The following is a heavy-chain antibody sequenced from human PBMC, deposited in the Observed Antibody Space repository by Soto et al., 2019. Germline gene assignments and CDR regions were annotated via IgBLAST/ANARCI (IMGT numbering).Heavy chain of an antibody. J-gene: IGHJ6*03. CDR2: INHSGST. Sequence: SDTLTLTCAVYGASFRGYYWSWIRQPPRKGLEWIGEINHSGSTNYNPSLKSRVTISVDTSKNQFSLKLSSVTAADTAVYYCARVRFDVWLTYYYYMAVWGKGTTVTGSS. CDR3: ARVRFDVWLTYYYYMAV. D-gene: IGHD3-3*01. CDR1: GASFRGYY. V-gene: IGHV4-34*01.